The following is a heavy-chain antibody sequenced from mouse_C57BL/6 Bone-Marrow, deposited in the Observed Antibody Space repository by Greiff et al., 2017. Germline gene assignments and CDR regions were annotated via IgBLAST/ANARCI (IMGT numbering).Heavy chain of an antibody. J-gene: IGHJ3*01. D-gene: IGHD2-1*01. Sequence: VQLQQSGAELVRPGASVKLSCTASGFNIHDASMHWVQPRPEPGLAWIGWIDPENGDTEYASQFQGKATITADTSSNTAYLQLSSLTSEDTAVYYCTLYGTQAWFAYWGQGTLVTVSA. CDR2: IDPENGDT. CDR3: TLYGTQAWFAY. V-gene: IGHV14-4*01. CDR1: GFNIHDAS.